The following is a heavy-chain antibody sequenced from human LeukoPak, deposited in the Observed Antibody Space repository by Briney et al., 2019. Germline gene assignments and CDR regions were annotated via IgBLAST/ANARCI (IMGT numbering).Heavy chain of an antibody. V-gene: IGHV1-69*04. J-gene: IGHJ5*02. Sequence: ASVKVSCKASGYTFTGYYMHWVRQAPGQGLEWMGRIIPILGIANYAQKFQGRVTITADKSTSTAYMELSSLRSEDTAVYYCARDSQGYSSSWYSRDWFDPWGQGTLVTVSS. CDR3: ARDSQGYSSSWYSRDWFDP. CDR1: GYTFTGYY. CDR2: IIPILGIA. D-gene: IGHD6-13*01.